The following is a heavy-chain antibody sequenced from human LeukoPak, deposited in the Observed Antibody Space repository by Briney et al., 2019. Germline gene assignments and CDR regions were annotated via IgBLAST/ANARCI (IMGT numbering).Heavy chain of an antibody. V-gene: IGHV3-30*02. CDR3: AKDGPYSGSYFDY. CDR1: GFTFSSYD. J-gene: IGHJ4*02. D-gene: IGHD1-26*01. Sequence: GGSLRLSCAASGFTFSSYDMHWVRQAPGKGLEWVAFIRYDGSNKYYADSVKGRFTISRDNSKNTLYLQMNSLRAEDTAVYYCAKDGPYSGSYFDYWGQGTLVTVSS. CDR2: IRYDGSNK.